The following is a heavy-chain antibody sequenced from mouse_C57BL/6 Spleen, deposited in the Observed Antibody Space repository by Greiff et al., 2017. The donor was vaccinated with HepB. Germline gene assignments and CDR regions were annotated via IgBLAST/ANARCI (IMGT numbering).Heavy chain of an antibody. V-gene: IGHV5-17*01. J-gene: IGHJ1*03. CDR1: GFTFSDYG. Sequence: EVQLVESGGGLVKPGGSLKLSCAASGFTFSDYGMHWVRQAPEKGLEWVAYISSGSSTIYYADTVKGRFTISRDNAKNTLFLQMTSLRSEDTAMYYCARIDYEWYFDVWGTGTTVTVSS. CDR2: ISSGSSTI. D-gene: IGHD2-4*01. CDR3: ARIDYEWYFDV.